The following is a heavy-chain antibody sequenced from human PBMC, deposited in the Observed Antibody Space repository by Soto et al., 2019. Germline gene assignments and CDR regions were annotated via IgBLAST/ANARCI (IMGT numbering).Heavy chain of an antibody. CDR1: GYTFTSYD. Sequence: ASVKVSCKASGYTFTSYDINWVRQATGQGLEWMGWMNPNSGNTGYAQKFQGRVTMTRNTSISTAYMELSSLRSEDTAVYYCARGLDSSGWYHYYGMDVLGQGTTVTVSS. CDR2: MNPNSGNT. V-gene: IGHV1-8*01. D-gene: IGHD6-19*01. J-gene: IGHJ6*02. CDR3: ARGLDSSGWYHYYGMDV.